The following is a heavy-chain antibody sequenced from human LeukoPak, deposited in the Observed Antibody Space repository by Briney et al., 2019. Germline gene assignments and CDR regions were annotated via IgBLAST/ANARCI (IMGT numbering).Heavy chain of an antibody. CDR3: AGYTSMFAFHAHGFDI. J-gene: IGHJ3*02. Sequence: SETLSLTCTVSGGSISSYYWSWIRQPPGKGLEWIGYIYYSGSTNYNPSLRSRVTISVDTSKNQFSLKLSSVTAADTAMYYCAGYTSMFAFHAHGFDIWGQGTMVTVSS. CDR2: IYYSGST. CDR1: GGSISSYY. V-gene: IGHV4-59*01. D-gene: IGHD5-18*01.